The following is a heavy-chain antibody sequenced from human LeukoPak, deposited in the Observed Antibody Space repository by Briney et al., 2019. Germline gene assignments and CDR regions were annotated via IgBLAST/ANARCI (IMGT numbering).Heavy chain of an antibody. CDR1: GYTFTSYG. D-gene: IGHD3-9*01. Sequence: GASVKVSCKASGYTFTSYGISWVRQAPGQGLEWMGWISAYNGNTNYAQKLQGRVTMTTDTSTSTAYMELRSLRSDDTAVYYCARLSYDILTAHPYYMDVWGQGTLVTVSS. CDR2: ISAYNGNT. J-gene: IGHJ4*02. CDR3: ARLSYDILTAHPYYMDV. V-gene: IGHV1-18*01.